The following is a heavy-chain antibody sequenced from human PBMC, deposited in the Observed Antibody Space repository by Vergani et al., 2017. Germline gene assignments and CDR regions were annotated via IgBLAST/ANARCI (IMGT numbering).Heavy chain of an antibody. V-gene: IGHV3-49*04. J-gene: IGHJ6*02. CDR3: TRVVGRQLGPTNYGMDV. CDR2: IRSKAYGGTT. CDR1: GFTFGDYA. D-gene: IGHD1-1*01. Sequence: EVQLVESGGGLVQPGRSLRLSCTASGFTFGDYAMSWVRQAPGKGLEWVGFIRSKAYGGTTEYAAYVKGRFTISRDDSKSIAYLQMNSLKTEDTAVYYCTRVVGRQLGPTNYGMDVWGQGTTVTVSS.